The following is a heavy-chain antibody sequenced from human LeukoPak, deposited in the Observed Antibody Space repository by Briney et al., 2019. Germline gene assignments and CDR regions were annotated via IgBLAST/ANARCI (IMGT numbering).Heavy chain of an antibody. CDR3: ARDSGSSSWYEFDY. CDR1: GGSISSYY. Sequence: PSETLSLTCTVSGGSISSYYWSWIRQPPGKGLEWIGYIYYSGSTNYNPSLKRRVTISVDTSKNQFSLKLSSVTAADTAVYYCARDSGSSSWYEFDYWGQGTLVTVSS. V-gene: IGHV4-59*01. J-gene: IGHJ4*02. D-gene: IGHD6-13*01. CDR2: IYYSGST.